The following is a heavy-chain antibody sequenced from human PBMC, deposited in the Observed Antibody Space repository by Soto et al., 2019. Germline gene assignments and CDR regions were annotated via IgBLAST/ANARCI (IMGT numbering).Heavy chain of an antibody. J-gene: IGHJ6*02. Sequence: PGGSLGLSCAASGVTFSSYSMNWVRQAPGKGLEWVSYISSSSSSTIYYADSVKGRFTISRDNAKNSLYLQMNSLRDEDTAVYYCARDGRGGSYSSSWYPPVLDYYGMDVWGQGTTVTVSS. D-gene: IGHD6-13*01. V-gene: IGHV3-48*02. CDR1: GVTFSSYS. CDR2: ISSSSSSTI. CDR3: ARDGRGGSYSSSWYPPVLDYYGMDV.